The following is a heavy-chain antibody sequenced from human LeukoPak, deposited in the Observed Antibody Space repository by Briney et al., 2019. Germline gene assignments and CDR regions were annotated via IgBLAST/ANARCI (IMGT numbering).Heavy chain of an antibody. Sequence: SETLSLTCAVSGDSFSSHYWTWLRQPPGRGLEWIGYISYIGTTNYNPSLKSRVTISIDTSKNQFSLKLSSVTTADTAVYYCARDLVTVTKGLDIWGLGTMVSVSS. CDR2: ISYIGTT. CDR3: ARDLVTVTKGLDI. D-gene: IGHD4-17*01. J-gene: IGHJ3*02. CDR1: GDSFSSHY. V-gene: IGHV4-59*11.